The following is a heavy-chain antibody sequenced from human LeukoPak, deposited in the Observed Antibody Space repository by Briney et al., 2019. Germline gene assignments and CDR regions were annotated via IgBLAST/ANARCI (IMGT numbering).Heavy chain of an antibody. CDR1: GYAFTEHY. J-gene: IGHJ6*03. CDR3: ARSAGHCSNGICFTDYYMDV. V-gene: IGHV1-2*02. Sequence: ASVKVSCKASGYAFTEHYIYWVRQAPGQGLEWVGRINCNSGDANSAQKFQGRVTMTRDTSVSTAYMDLSSVTSDDTAVYFCARSAGHCSNGICFTDYYMDVWGRGTMVTVSS. CDR2: INCNSGDA. D-gene: IGHD2-8*01.